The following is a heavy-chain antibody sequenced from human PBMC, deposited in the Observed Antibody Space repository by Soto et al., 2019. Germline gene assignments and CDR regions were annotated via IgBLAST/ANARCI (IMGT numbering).Heavy chain of an antibody. J-gene: IGHJ3*01. Sequence: GGSLRLSCAASEFTFRSYWMHWVRQSPGKGLVWVSRISGDGSSTTYADSVRGRFTISRDNAKNTVYLQMDSLRAEDTAVYYCARSLPGAYGAFDLWGQGTMVTVSS. CDR3: ARSLPGAYGAFDL. CDR2: ISGDGSST. V-gene: IGHV3-74*01. D-gene: IGHD1-26*01. CDR1: EFTFRSYW.